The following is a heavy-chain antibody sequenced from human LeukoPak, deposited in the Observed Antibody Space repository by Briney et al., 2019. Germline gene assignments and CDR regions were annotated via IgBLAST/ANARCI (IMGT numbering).Heavy chain of an antibody. V-gene: IGHV4-34*01. CDR1: GGSFSGYY. CDR2: INHSGST. Sequence: PSETLSLTCAVYGGSFSGYYWSWIRQPPGKGLEWIGEINHSGSTKYNPSLKSRVTISVDTSKNQFSLKLYSVTAADTAVYYCARRYSGYGNAFDIWGQGTMVTVSS. CDR3: ARRYSGYGNAFDI. J-gene: IGHJ3*02. D-gene: IGHD5-12*01.